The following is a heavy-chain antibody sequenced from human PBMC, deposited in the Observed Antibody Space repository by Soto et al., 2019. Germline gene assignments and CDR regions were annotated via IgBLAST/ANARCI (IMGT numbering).Heavy chain of an antibody. V-gene: IGHV1-69*01. J-gene: IGHJ3*02. CDR3: ARSGVAAAIGKPTRDDAFDI. Sequence: QVQLVQSGAEVKKSGSSVKVSCKASGGTFSSYVINWVRQAPGHGLEWMGGIMPNFGTPNYAQKFQGRVTISADESTSTAYMELSSLRSDDTAVFYCARSGVAAAIGKPTRDDAFDIWGQGTMVIVSS. D-gene: IGHD2-2*01. CDR2: IMPNFGTP. CDR1: GGTFSSYV.